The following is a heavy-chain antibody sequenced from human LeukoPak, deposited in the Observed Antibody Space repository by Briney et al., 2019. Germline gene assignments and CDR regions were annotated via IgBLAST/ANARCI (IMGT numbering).Heavy chain of an antibody. V-gene: IGHV3-9*01. D-gene: IGHD6-6*01. CDR1: GFPFDDYA. J-gene: IGHJ4*02. CDR2: ISWNSGSI. CDR3: AKDIHRSSQGTFDY. Sequence: PGGSLRLSCAASGFPFDDYAMHRVRQAPGKGLEGVSGISWNSGSIRYADSVKGRFTISRDNAKNSLYLQMNKLRAEDTALYYCAKDIHRSSQGTFDYWGQGTLVTVSS.